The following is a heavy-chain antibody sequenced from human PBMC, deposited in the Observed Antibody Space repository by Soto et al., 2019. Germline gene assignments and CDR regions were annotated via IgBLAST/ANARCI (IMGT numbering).Heavy chain of an antibody. CDR2: ISFDGSNK. CDR1: GFTFSSYG. D-gene: IGHD6-25*01. V-gene: IGHV3-30*18. CDR3: AKDRRPNYCYGMDV. J-gene: IGHJ6*02. Sequence: QVQLVESGGGVVQPGRSLRLSCAASGFTFSSYGMHWVRNAPGKGLEWVAVISFDGSNKYYADSVKGRFTISRDNSKNTLYLQMNSLRAEDTAVYYCAKDRRPNYCYGMDVWGLGTTVTVSS.